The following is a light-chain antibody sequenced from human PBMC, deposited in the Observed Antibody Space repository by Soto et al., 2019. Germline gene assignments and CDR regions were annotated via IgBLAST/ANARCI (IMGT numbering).Light chain of an antibody. CDR1: QNIRTY. Sequence: DIQMTQSPSSLSASVGDRVTITCRASQNIRTYLNWYQQRPGKAPKLLISAASSLQSGVPSRFSGSGSGTDFTLTISSLQPEDFVTYYCQQSYSSPQTFGQGTKVEIK. CDR2: AAS. CDR3: QQSYSSPQT. V-gene: IGKV1-39*01. J-gene: IGKJ1*01.